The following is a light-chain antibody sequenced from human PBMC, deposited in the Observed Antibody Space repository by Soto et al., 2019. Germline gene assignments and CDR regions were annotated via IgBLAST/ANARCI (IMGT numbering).Light chain of an antibody. CDR1: SSDVGAYNY. J-gene: IGLJ2*01. CDR3: SSYAGSNSFV. V-gene: IGLV2-8*01. CDR2: EVS. Sequence: QSALTQPASASGSPGQSVTISCTGTSSDVGAYNYVSWYQQHPGKAPKLMIYEVSKRPSGVPDRFSGSKSGNTASLTVSGLQAEDEDDYSCSSYAGSNSFVFGGGTKLTVL.